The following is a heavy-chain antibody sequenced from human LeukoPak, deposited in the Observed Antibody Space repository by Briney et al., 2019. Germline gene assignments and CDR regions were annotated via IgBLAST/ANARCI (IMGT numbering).Heavy chain of an antibody. J-gene: IGHJ4*02. V-gene: IGHV3-23*01. CDR1: GFTFSSYA. CDR3: AKASAGYDNFDY. D-gene: IGHD5-12*01. CDR2: ISGTYDNT. Sequence: PGGSLRLSCAASGFTFSSYAMSWVRQPPGKGLEWVSGISGTYDNTWYADSVKGRFTISRDNSKNTLYLQMNSLRAEDTALYYCAKASAGYDNFDYWGQGTLVTVSS.